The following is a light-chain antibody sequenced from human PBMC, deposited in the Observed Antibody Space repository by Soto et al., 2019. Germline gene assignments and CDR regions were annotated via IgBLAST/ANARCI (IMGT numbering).Light chain of an antibody. Sequence: EIVITQSPSTLSLSPPGRSTLSCRASQSVSSNLAWYQQKPGQAPRLLIYGASTRATGIPAKFSGGGSGTEFTLTISSLQSEDFAIYYCQQYKNGWTFGQGTKVDIK. CDR2: GAS. V-gene: IGKV3-15*01. CDR3: QQYKNGWT. CDR1: QSVSSN. J-gene: IGKJ1*01.